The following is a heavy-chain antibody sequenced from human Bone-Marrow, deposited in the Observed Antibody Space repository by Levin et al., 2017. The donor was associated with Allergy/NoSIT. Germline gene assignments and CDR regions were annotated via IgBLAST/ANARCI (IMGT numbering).Heavy chain of an antibody. Sequence: GESLKISCKASGYTFTSYGISWVRQAPGQGLEWMGWISAYNGNTNYAQKLQGRVTMTTDTSTSTAYMELRSLRSDDTAVYYCARASLLWFGELFSGFDYWGQGTLVTVSS. CDR1: GYTFTSYG. J-gene: IGHJ4*02. D-gene: IGHD3-10*01. CDR3: ARASLLWFGELFSGFDY. V-gene: IGHV1-18*01. CDR2: ISAYNGNT.